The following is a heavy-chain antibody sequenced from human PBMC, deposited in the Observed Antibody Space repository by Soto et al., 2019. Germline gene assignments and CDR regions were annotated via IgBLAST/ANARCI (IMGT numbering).Heavy chain of an antibody. CDR2: IYYSGST. CDR3: ARASVYGDSTSDY. J-gene: IGHJ4*02. D-gene: IGHD4-17*01. CDR1: GGSISSGGYY. V-gene: IGHV4-31*03. Sequence: SETLSLTCTVSGGSISSGGYYWSWIRQHPGKGLEWIGYIYYSGSTYYNPSLKSRVTISVDTSKNQFSLKLSSVTAVDTAVYYCARASVYGDSTSDYWGQGTLVTVSS.